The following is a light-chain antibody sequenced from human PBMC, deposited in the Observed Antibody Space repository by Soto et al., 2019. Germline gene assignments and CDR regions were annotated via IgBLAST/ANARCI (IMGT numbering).Light chain of an antibody. CDR1: QSINNRY. V-gene: IGKV3-20*01. CDR2: AAS. CDR3: QQFGSSPGFT. Sequence: EIVLTQSPGTLSLSPGERATLSCRASQSINNRYLAWYQQKPGQAPRLLIYAASSRATGIPDRFSGSGSGTDFTLTISRLEAEDFAVYYRQQFGSSPGFTFGPGTKVDIK. J-gene: IGKJ3*01.